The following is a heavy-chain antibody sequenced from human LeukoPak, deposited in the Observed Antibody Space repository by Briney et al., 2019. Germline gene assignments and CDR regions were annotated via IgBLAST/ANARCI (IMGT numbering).Heavy chain of an antibody. J-gene: IGHJ4*02. V-gene: IGHV3-48*02. Sequence: PGGSLRLSCAASGFTFSSYSMNWVRQAPGKGLEWLSYISSSGSTIYYADSLKGRFTIPRDNAQNSLYLQMNSLRDEDTAVYYCVRGGNLFDSWGQGTLVTVSS. D-gene: IGHD3-10*01. CDR3: VRGGNLFDS. CDR1: GFTFSSYS. CDR2: ISSSGSTI.